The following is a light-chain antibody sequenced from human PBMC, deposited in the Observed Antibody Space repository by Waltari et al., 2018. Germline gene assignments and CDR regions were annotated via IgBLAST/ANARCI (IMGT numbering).Light chain of an antibody. CDR2: DAS. V-gene: IGKV3-11*01. J-gene: IGKJ2*01. CDR1: QSVSSY. Sequence: EIVLTQSPATLSLSPGERATLSCRASQSVSSYLAWYQQKPGQAPRLLIYDASNRATGIPARFSGSGSGTDVTLTISSLEPEDFAVYYCQQRSNWPRGTFGQGTKLEI. CDR3: QQRSNWPRGT.